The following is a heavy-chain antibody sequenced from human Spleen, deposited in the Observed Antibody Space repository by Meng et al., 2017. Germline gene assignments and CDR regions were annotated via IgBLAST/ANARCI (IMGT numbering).Heavy chain of an antibody. CDR3: ARGPTTMAHDFDY. CDR2: INHSGST. D-gene: IGHD4-11*01. V-gene: IGHV4-34*01. Sequence: QVQLQQWGAGLLKPSETLPLTCAVYGGSLNGHYWSWIRQPPGKGLEWIGEINHSGSTNYNPSLESRATISVDTSQNNLSLKLSSVTAADSAVYYCARGPTTMAHDFDYWGQGTLVTVSS. J-gene: IGHJ4*02. CDR1: GGSLNGHY.